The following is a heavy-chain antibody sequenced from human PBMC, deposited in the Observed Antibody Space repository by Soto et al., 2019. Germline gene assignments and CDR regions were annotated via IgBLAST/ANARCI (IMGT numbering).Heavy chain of an antibody. V-gene: IGHV1-24*01. CDR2: FDREEDKT. CDR3: ATDLSTVTTGGAFDF. CDR1: GYTLTELS. J-gene: IGHJ3*01. Sequence: ASVKVSCNVSGYTLTELSMHWVRQAPGKGLEWMGGFDREEDKTIYAQKFQGRVTMTEDTSTETAYMELSSLRSEDTAVYYCATDLSTVTTGGAFDFWGQGTMVTVSS. D-gene: IGHD4-17*01.